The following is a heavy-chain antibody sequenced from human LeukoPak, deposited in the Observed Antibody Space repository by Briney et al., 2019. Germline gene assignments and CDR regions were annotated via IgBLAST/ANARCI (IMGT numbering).Heavy chain of an antibody. Sequence: SVTVSCKASGYTFTGSFIHWVRQAPGQGLQWMGWINPSSSGTSFAQNFQGRVTMTRDTSINTVYMELTSLTSDDTAVYYCALNWVGGLSYWGQGTLITLSS. CDR1: GYTFTGSF. V-gene: IGHV1-2*02. J-gene: IGHJ4*02. CDR2: INPSSSGT. CDR3: ALNWVGGLSY. D-gene: IGHD7-27*01.